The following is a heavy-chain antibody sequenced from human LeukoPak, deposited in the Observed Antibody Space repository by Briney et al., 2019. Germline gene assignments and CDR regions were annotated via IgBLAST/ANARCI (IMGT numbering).Heavy chain of an antibody. V-gene: IGHV1-2*06. D-gene: IGHD6-13*01. CDR3: ARVSIAAAGTISGYYYYMDV. CDR2: INPNSGGT. CDR1: GYTFTGYY. Sequence: GASVKVSCKASGYTFTGYYMHWVRQAPGQGLEWMGRINPNSGGTNYAQKFQGRVTMTRDTSISTAYMELSRLRSDDTAVCYCARVSIAAAGTISGYYYYMDVWGRGTTVTVSS. J-gene: IGHJ6*03.